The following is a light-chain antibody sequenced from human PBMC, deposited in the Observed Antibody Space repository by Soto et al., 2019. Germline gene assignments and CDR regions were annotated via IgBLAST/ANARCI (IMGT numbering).Light chain of an antibody. V-gene: IGLV2-14*03. CDR3: SSYTSSSSYV. J-gene: IGLJ1*01. CDR1: SSDVGGYKY. Sequence: QSALTQPASVSGSPGQSFTISCTGTSSDVGGYKYVSWYQQYPGKAPKLMIYDVSNRPSGVSNRFSGSKSGNTASLTISGLQAEDEADYYCSSYTSSSSYVFGTGTKLTVL. CDR2: DVS.